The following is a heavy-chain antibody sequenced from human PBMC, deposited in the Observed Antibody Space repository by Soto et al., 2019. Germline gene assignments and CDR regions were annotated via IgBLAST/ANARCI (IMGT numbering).Heavy chain of an antibody. CDR1: GGSVSSGSYY. V-gene: IGHV4-61*01. Sequence: QVQLQESGPGLVKPSETLSLTCTVSGGSVSSGSYYWSWIRQPPGKGLEWIGYIYYSGSTNYNPSLKSRVTLSVDTSKNQFSLKLSSVTAADTAVYYCARGRGSGKYYYYYGMDVWGQGTTVTVSS. CDR2: IYYSGST. J-gene: IGHJ6*02. CDR3: ARGRGSGKYYYYYGMDV. D-gene: IGHD3-10*01.